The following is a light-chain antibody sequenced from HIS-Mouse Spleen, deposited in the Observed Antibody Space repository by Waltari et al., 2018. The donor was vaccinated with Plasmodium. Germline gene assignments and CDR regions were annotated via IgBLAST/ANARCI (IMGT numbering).Light chain of an antibody. Sequence: QSALTQPASVSRSPGQSITISCTGTSSDVGGYNYVSWYQQHPGKAPKLMIYDVSNRPSGVSNRVSGSKSGNTASLTISGLQAEDEADYYCSSYTSSSTLVFGGGTKLTVL. CDR1: SSDVGGYNY. CDR2: DVS. CDR3: SSYTSSSTLV. J-gene: IGLJ2*01. V-gene: IGLV2-14*03.